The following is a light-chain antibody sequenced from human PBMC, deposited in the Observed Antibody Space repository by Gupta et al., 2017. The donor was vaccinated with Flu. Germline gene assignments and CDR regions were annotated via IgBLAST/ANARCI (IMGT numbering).Light chain of an antibody. Sequence: DIVMTQSPDSLAVSLGERATINCKSSQSVLYKSNGRDYLAWYQQKAGQPPKLLIFWASTRESGVPDRFSGSGSGTDFTLTISSLQAEDVAVYYCQQYYDIPHSFGQGTKLEIK. J-gene: IGKJ2*03. CDR3: QQYYDIPHS. CDR1: QSVLYKSNGRDY. CDR2: WAS. V-gene: IGKV4-1*01.